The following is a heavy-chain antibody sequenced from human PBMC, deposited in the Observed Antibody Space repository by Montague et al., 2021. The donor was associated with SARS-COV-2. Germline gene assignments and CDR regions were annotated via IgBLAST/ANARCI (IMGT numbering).Heavy chain of an antibody. Sequence: SLRLSCAASGFTVSSSYMSWVRQAPGKGLEWVSVIYSGGSTYYADSVKGRFTISRHNSKNTLYLQMNSLRAEDTAVYYCARDAQGQYDILTGYTYYYYYMDVWGKGTTVTVSS. D-gene: IGHD3-9*01. CDR3: ARDAQGQYDILTGYTYYYYYMDV. CDR2: IYSGGST. V-gene: IGHV3-53*04. J-gene: IGHJ6*03. CDR1: GFTVSSSY.